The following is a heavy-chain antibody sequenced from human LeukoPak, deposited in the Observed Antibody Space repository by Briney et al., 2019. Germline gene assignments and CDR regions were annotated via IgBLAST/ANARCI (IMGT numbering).Heavy chain of an antibody. CDR2: INHSGST. J-gene: IGHJ3*02. D-gene: IGHD3-22*01. CDR3: ARVDYDSSGYYPAGAFDI. Sequence: SETLSLTCAVYGGSFSGYYWSWIRQPPGKGLEWIGEINHSGSTYYNPSLKSRVTISVDTSKNQFSLKLSSVTAADTAVYYCARVDYDSSGYYPAGAFDIWGQGTMVTVSS. V-gene: IGHV4-34*01. CDR1: GGSFSGYY.